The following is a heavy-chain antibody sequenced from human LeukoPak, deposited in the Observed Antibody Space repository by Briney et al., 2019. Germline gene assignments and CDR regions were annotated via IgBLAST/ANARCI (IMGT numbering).Heavy chain of an antibody. CDR3: AAELYGVYTDCCTFHI. D-gene: IGHD4-17*01. Sequence: ASVKDSCKTSGFTFSTSAVQWVRQARGQRLEWIGWIIVGSGATNYAQSLQGRFTIARDMSTNTAYTELSSLGSEYSAVYYCAAELYGVYTDCCTFHIWGQGTMVTVSS. CDR1: GFTFSTSA. J-gene: IGHJ3*02. V-gene: IGHV1-58*01. CDR2: IIVGSGAT.